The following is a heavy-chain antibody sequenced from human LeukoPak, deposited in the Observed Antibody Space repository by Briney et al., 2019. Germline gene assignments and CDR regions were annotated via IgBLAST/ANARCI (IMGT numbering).Heavy chain of an antibody. CDR1: GFTFRTYS. V-gene: IGHV3-21*06. D-gene: IGHD3-10*01. J-gene: IGHJ4*02. CDR3: AKGSGVHY. CDR2: ISKSGTYI. Sequence: GGSLRLSCAASGFTFRTYSMNWVRQAPGKGLEWISSISKSGTYIYYADAVRGRLIISRDNANNSLYLEMNNLGVDDTAVYYCAKGSGVHYWGLGTLVVVSP.